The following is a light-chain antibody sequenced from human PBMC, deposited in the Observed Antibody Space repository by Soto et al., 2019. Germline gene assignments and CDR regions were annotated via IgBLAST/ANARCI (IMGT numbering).Light chain of an antibody. J-gene: IGKJ1*01. CDR3: QQYARSPRT. Sequence: EIVLTQSPATLSLSPGERATLSCTASQGVSNAYVAWYQQKPGQAPRLLISGASFRAPGISDRFSGSGSGTVFTLTISRLEPEDFAVYYCQQYARSPRTFGQGTKVDMK. CDR1: QGVSNAY. V-gene: IGKV3-20*01. CDR2: GAS.